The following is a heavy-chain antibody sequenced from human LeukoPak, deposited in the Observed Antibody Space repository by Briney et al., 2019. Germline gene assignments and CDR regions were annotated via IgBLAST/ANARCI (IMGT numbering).Heavy chain of an antibody. V-gene: IGHV4-59*01. J-gene: IGHJ6*02. D-gene: IGHD2-15*01. CDR3: ATGYCSGGSCYSYYGMDV. CDR2: IYYSGST. CDR1: GGSISSYC. Sequence: SQTLSLTCTVSGGSISSYCWSWIRQPPGKGLEWIGYIYYSGSTNYNPSLKSRVTISVDTSKNQFSLKLSSVTAADTAVYYCATGYCSGGSCYSYYGMDVWGQGTTVTVSS.